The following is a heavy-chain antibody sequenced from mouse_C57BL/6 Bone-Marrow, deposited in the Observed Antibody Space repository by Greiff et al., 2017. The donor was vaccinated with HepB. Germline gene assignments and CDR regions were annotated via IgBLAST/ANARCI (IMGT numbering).Heavy chain of an antibody. CDR3: ARLGNYLSYWYFDV. CDR1: GYSFTGYY. D-gene: IGHD2-1*01. V-gene: IGHV1-42*01. CDR2: INPSTGGT. J-gene: IGHJ1*03. Sequence: EVKLQESGPELVKPGASVKISCKASGYSFTGYYMNWVKQSPEKSLEWIGEINPSTGGTTYNQKFKAKATLTVDKSSSTAYMQLKSLTSEDSAVYYCARLGNYLSYWYFDVWGTGTTVTVSS.